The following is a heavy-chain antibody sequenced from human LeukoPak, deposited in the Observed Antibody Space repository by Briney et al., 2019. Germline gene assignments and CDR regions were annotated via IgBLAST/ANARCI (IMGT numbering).Heavy chain of an antibody. CDR2: ISGRGGST. D-gene: IGHD3-9*01. J-gene: IGHJ5*02. CDR3: AKGYYDILTDYFHNWFNP. Sequence: GGSLRLSCAASGFTFSSYAVSWVRQAPGVGLERVSTISGRGGSTFYADSVKGRFTISRDNSMNTLYLQMNSLRADDTAVYYCAKGYYDILTDYFHNWFNPWGQGTLVIVSS. CDR1: GFTFSSYA. V-gene: IGHV3-23*01.